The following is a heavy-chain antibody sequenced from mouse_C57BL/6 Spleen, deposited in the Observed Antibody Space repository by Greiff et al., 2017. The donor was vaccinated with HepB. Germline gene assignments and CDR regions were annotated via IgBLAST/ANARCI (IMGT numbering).Heavy chain of an antibody. V-gene: IGHV5-4*01. Sequence: DVKLVESGGGLVKPGGSLKLSCAASGFTFSSYAMSWVRQTPEKRLEWVATISDGGSYTYYPDNVKGRFTISRDNAKNNLYLQMSHLKSEDTAMYYCARERNWEGNWYFDVWGTGTTVTVSS. J-gene: IGHJ1*03. CDR2: ISDGGSYT. CDR1: GFTFSSYA. D-gene: IGHD4-1*01. CDR3: ARERNWEGNWYFDV.